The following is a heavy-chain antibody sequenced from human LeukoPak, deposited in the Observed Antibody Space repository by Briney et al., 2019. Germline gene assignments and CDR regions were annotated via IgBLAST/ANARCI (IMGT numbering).Heavy chain of an antibody. D-gene: IGHD3-10*01. Sequence: PSQTLSLTCTVSGGSISSGGYYWSWIRQPPGKGLEWIGYIYYNGSTYYNPSLKSRVTISVDTSKNQFSLKLSSVTAADTAVYYCAGTSLGGAWFDPWGQGTLVTVSS. CDR1: GGSISSGGYY. CDR2: IYYNGST. V-gene: IGHV4-30-4*08. CDR3: AGTSLGGAWFDP. J-gene: IGHJ5*02.